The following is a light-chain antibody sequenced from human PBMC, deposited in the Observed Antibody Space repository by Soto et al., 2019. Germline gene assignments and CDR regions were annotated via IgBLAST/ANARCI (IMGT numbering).Light chain of an antibody. CDR1: YSNIGSNF. J-gene: IGLJ2*01. CDR2: DNS. CDR3: GTWDSSLSVVV. V-gene: IGLV1-51*01. Sequence: QSVLTQSSSVSAAAGQKVSISCSGSYSNIGSNFVSWYQHFPGSAPKLVIYDNSQRPSGIPDRFSGSKSGSSATLGITGLQTGDEAHYYCGTWDSSLSVVVFGGGTKLTVL.